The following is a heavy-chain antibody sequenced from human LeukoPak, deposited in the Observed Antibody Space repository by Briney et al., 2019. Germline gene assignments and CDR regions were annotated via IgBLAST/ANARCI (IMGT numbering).Heavy chain of an antibody. CDR2: INPNSGGT. V-gene: IGHV1-2*02. Sequence: ASVKVSCKASGYTFTGYYMHWVRQAPGQGLEWTGWINPNSGGTNYAQKFQGRVTMTRDTSISTAYMELSRLRSDDTAVYYCARDYSRGTAVSGPIYFDYWGQGTLVTVSS. CDR3: ARDYSRGTAVSGPIYFDY. J-gene: IGHJ4*02. CDR1: GYTFTGYY. D-gene: IGHD1-14*01.